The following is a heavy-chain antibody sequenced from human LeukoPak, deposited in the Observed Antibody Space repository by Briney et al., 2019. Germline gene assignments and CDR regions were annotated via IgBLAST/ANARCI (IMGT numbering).Heavy chain of an antibody. J-gene: IGHJ5*02. D-gene: IGHD3-10*01. CDR2: ITPNSGDT. CDR3: ARAGDLSSGWFDP. CDR1: GYTFTGYY. V-gene: IGHV1-2*02. Sequence: ASVKVSCKASGYTFTGYYMHWVRQAPGQGLEWMGWITPNSGDTNYAQKFQGRVTMSRDTSISTAYMELSRLRSDDTAVYYCARAGDLSSGWFDPWGQGALVTVSS.